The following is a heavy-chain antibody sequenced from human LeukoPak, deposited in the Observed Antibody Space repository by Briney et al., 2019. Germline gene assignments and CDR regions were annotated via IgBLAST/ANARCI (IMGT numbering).Heavy chain of an antibody. CDR1: GFTFSSYA. V-gene: IGHV3-23*01. Sequence: PGGSLRLSCAASGFTFSSYAMNWVRQTPGKRLEWASVISGSGGSTNYADSVKGRFTISRDNSQNILYLQMSSLRAEDTAVYYCAKANNYYDSGAYSDFWGQGALVIVSS. CDR2: ISGSGGST. D-gene: IGHD3-22*01. J-gene: IGHJ4*02. CDR3: AKANNYYDSGAYSDF.